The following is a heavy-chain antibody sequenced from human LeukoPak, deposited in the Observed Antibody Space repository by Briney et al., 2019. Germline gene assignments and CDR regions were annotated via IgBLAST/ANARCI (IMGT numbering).Heavy chain of an antibody. D-gene: IGHD3-3*01. CDR2: IYYSGST. V-gene: IGHV4-39*01. CDR3: ARTMTYFDY. Sequence: PSETLSLTCTVSGGSISSSSYYWGWIRQPPGKGLEWIVSIYYSGSTYYNSSLKSRVTISENTSKNQFSLKLSSVTAADTAVYYCARTMTYFDYWGQGTLVTVSS. CDR1: GGSISSSSYY. J-gene: IGHJ4*02.